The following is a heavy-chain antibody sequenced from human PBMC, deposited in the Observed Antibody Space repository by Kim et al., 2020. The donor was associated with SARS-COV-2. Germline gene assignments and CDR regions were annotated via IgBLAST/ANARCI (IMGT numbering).Heavy chain of an antibody. CDR3: AREGGNSYNLFDY. D-gene: IGHD3-10*01. V-gene: IGHV5-51*01. Sequence: GESLKISCKGSGYRFTSYWIGWVRQMPGKGLEWMGIIYPGDSDTSYSPSFQGQVTISADKSISTAYLQWSSLKASDTAMYYCAREGGNSYNLFDYWGQGTLLTVSS. J-gene: IGHJ4*02. CDR1: GYRFTSYW. CDR2: IYPGDSDT.